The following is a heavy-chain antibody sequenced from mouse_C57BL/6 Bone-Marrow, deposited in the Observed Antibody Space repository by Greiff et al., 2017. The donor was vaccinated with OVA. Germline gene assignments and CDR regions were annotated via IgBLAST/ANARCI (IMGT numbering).Heavy chain of an antibody. CDR2: IDPANGNT. V-gene: IGHV14-3*01. D-gene: IGHD1-1*01. J-gene: IGHJ2*01. CDR3: SLYYYGSSRRDY. CDR1: GFNIKNTY. Sequence: VQLQQSVAELVRPGASVKLSCTASGFNIKNTYMHWVKQRPEQGLEWIGRIDPANGNTKYAPKFQGKATITADPSSNTAYLQLSSLTSEDTAIYYCSLYYYGSSRRDYWGQGTTLTVSS.